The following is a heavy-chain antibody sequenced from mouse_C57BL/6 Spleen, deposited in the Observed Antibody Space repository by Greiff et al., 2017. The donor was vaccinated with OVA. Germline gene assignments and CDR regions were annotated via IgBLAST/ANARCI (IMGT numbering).Heavy chain of an antibody. V-gene: IGHV6-3*01. J-gene: IGHJ2*01. Sequence: EVKVVESGGGLVQPGGSMKLSCVASGFTFSNYWMNWVRQSPEKGLEWVAQIRLKSDNYATHYAESVKGRFTISRDDSKSSVYLQMNNLSAEDTGIYYCTVPFYYDYDGYWGQGTTLTVSS. D-gene: IGHD2-4*01. CDR2: IRLKSDNYAT. CDR1: GFTFSNYW. CDR3: TVPFYYDYDGY.